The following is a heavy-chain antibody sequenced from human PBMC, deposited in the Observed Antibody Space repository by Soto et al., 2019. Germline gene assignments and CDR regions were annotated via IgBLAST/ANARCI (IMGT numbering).Heavy chain of an antibody. V-gene: IGHV4-4*02. D-gene: IGHD6-13*01. J-gene: IGHJ6*02. CDR2: TYHSGTT. Sequence: SETLSLTCAVYGDSINTSHWWSWVRQTPGKGLEWIGETYHSGTTNYNPSLKSRVTISVDTSKNQFSLKLSSVTAADTAVYYCARGNASRYSSSWYETRYYYYGMDVWGQGTTVTVSS. CDR3: ARGNASRYSSSWYETRYYYYGMDV. CDR1: GDSINTSHW.